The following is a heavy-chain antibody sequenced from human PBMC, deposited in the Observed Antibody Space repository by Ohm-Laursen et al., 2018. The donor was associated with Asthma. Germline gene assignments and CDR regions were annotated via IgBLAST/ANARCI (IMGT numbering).Heavy chain of an antibody. V-gene: IGHV3-9*01. J-gene: IGHJ6*02. CDR2: ISWNSGTI. Sequence: SLRLSCAASGFTFDDYAMHWVRQAPGKGLEWVSGISWNSGTIVQADSVKGRFTISKDNAKNSLYLQMNSLRAEDTALYYCARDSQAMVTTEGLYFGMDVWGQGTTVTVSS. CDR3: ARDSQAMVTTEGLYFGMDV. D-gene: IGHD4-17*01. CDR1: GFTFDDYA.